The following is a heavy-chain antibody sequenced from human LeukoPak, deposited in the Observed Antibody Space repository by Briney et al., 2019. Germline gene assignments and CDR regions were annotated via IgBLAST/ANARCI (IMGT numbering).Heavy chain of an antibody. CDR1: GFTVSSNY. J-gene: IGHJ4*02. CDR3: ASYGDYGYFDY. CDR2: ISSSSSYI. V-gene: IGHV3-21*01. D-gene: IGHD4-17*01. Sequence: PGGSLRLSCAASGFTVSSNYMSWVRQAPGKGLEWVSSISSSSSYIYYADSVKGRFTISRDNAKNSLYLQMNSLRAEDTAVYYCASYGDYGYFDYWGQGTLVTVSS.